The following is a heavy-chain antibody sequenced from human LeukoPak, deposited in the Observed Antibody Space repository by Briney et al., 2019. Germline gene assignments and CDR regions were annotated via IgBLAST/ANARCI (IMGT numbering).Heavy chain of an antibody. Sequence: GGSLRLSCAASGFTFSSCAMSWVRQAPGKGLEWVSAISGSGGRPYYADSVKGRFTISRDNSKNALYLQMNSLRAEDTAVYYCARHPEPGYCSSTSCHESYFDYWGQGTLVTVSS. CDR3: ARHPEPGYCSSTSCHESYFDY. CDR2: ISGSGGRP. V-gene: IGHV3-23*01. J-gene: IGHJ4*02. D-gene: IGHD2-2*01. CDR1: GFTFSSCA.